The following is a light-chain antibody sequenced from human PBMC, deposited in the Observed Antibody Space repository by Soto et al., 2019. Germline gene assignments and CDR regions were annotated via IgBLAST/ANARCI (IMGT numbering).Light chain of an antibody. Sequence: EIVMTQSPATLSVSPGERATLSCRASQSIGSNLALYQQKPGQSPRLLIYGASTRAAGLPARFSGSGSGTEFTITIRSLQSEDFALYFCQQYNNWAFTFGQGTRLPIK. CDR1: QSIGSN. V-gene: IGKV3-15*01. CDR3: QQYNNWAFT. J-gene: IGKJ5*01. CDR2: GAS.